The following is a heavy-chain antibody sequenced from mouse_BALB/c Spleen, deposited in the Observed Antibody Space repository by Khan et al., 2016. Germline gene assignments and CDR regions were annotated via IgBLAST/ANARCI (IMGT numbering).Heavy chain of an antibody. CDR1: GFTFSSYG. CDR2: INSNGGST. D-gene: IGHD3-2*02. Sequence: EVELVESGGGLVQPGGSLKLSCAASGFTFSSYGMSWVRQTPDKRLELVATINSNGGSTYYPDSVKGRFTISRDNAKNTLYLQMSSLKSEDTAMYYCGRDLSENWFAYWGQGTLGTVSA. CDR3: GRDLSENWFAY. J-gene: IGHJ3*01. V-gene: IGHV5-6-3*01.